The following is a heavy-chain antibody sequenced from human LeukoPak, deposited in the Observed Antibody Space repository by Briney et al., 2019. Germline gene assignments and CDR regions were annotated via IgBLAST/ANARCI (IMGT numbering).Heavy chain of an antibody. Sequence: SGGSPRLSCAASGFTFSSYSMNWVRQAPGKGLEWVSSISSSSSYIYYADSVKGRFTISRDNAKNSLYLQMNSLRAEDTAVYYCARALDFSGMDVWGQGTTVTVSS. D-gene: IGHD2/OR15-2a*01. J-gene: IGHJ6*02. CDR3: ARALDFSGMDV. V-gene: IGHV3-21*01. CDR2: ISSSSSYI. CDR1: GFTFSSYS.